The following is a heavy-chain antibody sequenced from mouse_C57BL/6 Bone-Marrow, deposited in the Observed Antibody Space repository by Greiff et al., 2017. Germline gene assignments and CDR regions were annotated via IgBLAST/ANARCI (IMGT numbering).Heavy chain of an antibody. CDR1: GYAFSSSW. D-gene: IGHD3-1*01. CDR3: ARSHSPYYFDY. J-gene: IGHJ2*01. V-gene: IGHV1-82*01. Sequence: VQLQQSGPELVKPGASVKISCKASGYAFSSSWMNWVKQRPGKGLEWIGRIYPGDGDTNYNGKFKGKATLTADKSSSTAYMQLSSLTSEDSAVYFCARSHSPYYFDYWGQGTTLTVSS. CDR2: IYPGDGDT.